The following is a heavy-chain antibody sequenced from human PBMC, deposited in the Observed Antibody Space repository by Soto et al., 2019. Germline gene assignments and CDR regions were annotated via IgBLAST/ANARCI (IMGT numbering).Heavy chain of an antibody. CDR3: ARARDLGYCSSNSCPNWFDP. J-gene: IGHJ5*02. Sequence: RSLACAASVFTFSSYGLHWILQATGKGLEWVAVICNEGSNKIYADCVKGRFTISRDNSKNTLYLQMNSLRAEDKAVYYCARARDLGYCSSNSCPNWFDPWGQGTLVTVSS. CDR2: ICNEGSNK. V-gene: IGHV3-33*01. CDR1: VFTFSSYG. D-gene: IGHD2-2*01.